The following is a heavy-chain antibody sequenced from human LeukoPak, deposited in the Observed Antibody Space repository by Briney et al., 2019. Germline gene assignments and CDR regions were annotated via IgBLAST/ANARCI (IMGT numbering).Heavy chain of an antibody. CDR2: INHSGST. J-gene: IGHJ3*02. V-gene: IGHV4-34*01. CDR3: ARARIAALDI. Sequence: PSETLSLTCAVYGGSFSGYYWSWIRQPPGKGLEWIGEINHSGSTNYNPSLKGRVTISVDTSKNQFSLKLSSVTAADTAVYYCARARIAALDIWGQGTMVTVSS. CDR1: GGSFSGYY. D-gene: IGHD6-13*01.